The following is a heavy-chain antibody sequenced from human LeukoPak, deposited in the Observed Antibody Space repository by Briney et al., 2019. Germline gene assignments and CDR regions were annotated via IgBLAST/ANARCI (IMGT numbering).Heavy chain of an antibody. CDR3: ARDLGPYYDILTGPGRFDP. CDR2: IYYSGST. CDR1: GGSISSYY. Sequence: PSETLSLTCTVSGGSISSYYWSWIRQPPGKGLEWIGYIYYSGSTNYNPSLKSRVTISVDTSKNQFSLKLSSVTAADTAVYYCARDLGPYYDILTGPGRFDPWGQGTLVTVSS. J-gene: IGHJ5*02. V-gene: IGHV4-59*01. D-gene: IGHD3-9*01.